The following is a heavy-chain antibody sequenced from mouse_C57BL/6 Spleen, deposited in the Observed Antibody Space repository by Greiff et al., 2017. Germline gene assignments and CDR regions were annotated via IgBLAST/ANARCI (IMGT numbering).Heavy chain of an antibody. V-gene: IGHV1-15*01. CDR1: GYTFTDYE. D-gene: IGHD4-1*01. CDR3: TRSGTGNFDY. Sequence: QVQLQQSGAELVRPGASVTLSCKASGYTFTDYEMHWVKQTPVHGLEWIGAIDPETGGTAYNQKFKGKAILTADKSSSTAYMELRSLTSEDCAVYYCTRSGTGNFDYWGQGTTLTVSS. J-gene: IGHJ2*01. CDR2: IDPETGGT.